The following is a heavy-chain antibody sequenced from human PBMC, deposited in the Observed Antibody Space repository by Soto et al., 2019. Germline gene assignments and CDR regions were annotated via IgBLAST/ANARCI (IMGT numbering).Heavy chain of an antibody. J-gene: IGHJ6*02. Sequence: QVQLVQSGAEVKKPGSSVKVSCKASGGTFSSYAISWVRQAPGQGLEWMGGIIPIFGTANYAQKFQGGVTTTADESTSTAYMELSSLRSEDTAVYYCAGYIYGLYYYYGMDVWGQGTTVTVSS. V-gene: IGHV1-69*01. CDR3: AGYIYGLYYYYGMDV. CDR2: IIPIFGTA. CDR1: GGTFSSYA. D-gene: IGHD5-18*01.